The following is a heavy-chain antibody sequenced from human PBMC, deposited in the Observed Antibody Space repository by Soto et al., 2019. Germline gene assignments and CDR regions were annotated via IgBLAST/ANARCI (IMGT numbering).Heavy chain of an antibody. CDR1: GFTFSDYY. Sequence: PGGSLRLSCAASGFTFSDYYMSWIRQAPGKGLEWVSYISSSGSTIYYADSVKGRFTISRDNAKNSLYLQMNGLRAEDTAVYYCARVVTTVYYYYYYMDVWGKGTTVTVSS. J-gene: IGHJ6*03. D-gene: IGHD4-17*01. CDR3: ARVVTTVYYYYYYMDV. V-gene: IGHV3-11*01. CDR2: ISSSGSTI.